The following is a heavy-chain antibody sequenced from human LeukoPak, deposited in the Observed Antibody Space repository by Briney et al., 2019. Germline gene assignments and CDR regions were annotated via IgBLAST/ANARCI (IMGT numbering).Heavy chain of an antibody. CDR2: IYYSGST. Sequence: SETLSLTCTVSGGSISSYYWSWIRQPPGKGLEWIGYIYYSGSTNYNPSLKSRVTISVDTSKNQFSLKLSSVTAAVTAVYYCARGSGGSRDYWGQGTLVTVSS. CDR3: ARGSGGSRDY. J-gene: IGHJ4*02. D-gene: IGHD6-19*01. CDR1: GGSISSYY. V-gene: IGHV4-59*01.